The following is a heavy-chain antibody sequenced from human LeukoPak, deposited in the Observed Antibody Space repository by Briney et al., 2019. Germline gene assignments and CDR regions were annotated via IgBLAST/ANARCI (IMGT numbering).Heavy chain of an antibody. CDR3: ARDPSNSGYDYLYYFDY. D-gene: IGHD5-12*01. Sequence: ASVKVSCKASGYTFTGYYMHWVRQAPGQGLEWMGWINPNSGGTNYAQKFQGRVTMTRDMSISTAYMELSRLRSDDTAVYYCARDPSNSGYDYLYYFDYWGQGTLVTVSS. CDR2: INPNSGGT. CDR1: GYTFTGYY. V-gene: IGHV1-2*02. J-gene: IGHJ4*02.